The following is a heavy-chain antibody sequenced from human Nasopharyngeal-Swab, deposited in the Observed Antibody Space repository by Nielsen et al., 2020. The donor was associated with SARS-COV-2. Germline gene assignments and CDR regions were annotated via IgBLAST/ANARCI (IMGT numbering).Heavy chain of an antibody. D-gene: IGHD2-2*01. CDR3: ARAVEFCSSTSCYSSAFDI. CDR2: MSPKSGNT. Sequence: VRQAQGQGLEWRGWMSPKSGNTGYAQKCQGRVTITRNISISTVYMELSSLRSEDTAVYYCARAVEFCSSTSCYSSAFDIWGQGTMVTVSS. J-gene: IGHJ3*02. V-gene: IGHV1-8*03.